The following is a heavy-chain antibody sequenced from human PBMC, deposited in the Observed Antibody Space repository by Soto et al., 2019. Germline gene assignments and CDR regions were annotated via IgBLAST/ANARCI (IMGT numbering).Heavy chain of an antibody. CDR1: GYSISSGYY. V-gene: IGHV4-38-2*01. CDR2: IYHSGST. J-gene: IGHJ4*02. D-gene: IGHD3-22*01. CDR3: ARGLQGYYYDSSGYFNY. Sequence: SETLSLTCAVSGYSISSGYYWGWIRQPPGKGLEWIGSIYHSGSTYYSPSLKSRVTISVDTSKNRFSLKLSSVTAADTAVYYCARGLQGYYYDSSGYFNYWGQGTLVTVSS.